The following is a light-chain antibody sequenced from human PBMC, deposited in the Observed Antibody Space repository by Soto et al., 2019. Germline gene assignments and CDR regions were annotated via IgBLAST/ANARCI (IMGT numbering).Light chain of an antibody. CDR3: LQDYDYPYT. V-gene: IGKV1-6*01. Sequence: AIQMTQSPSSLSASVGERVTITCRASQGIRDDLGWYQQKPGKAPKLLIYAASNLQSGVPSRFSGSGSGTDFTLIISSLQPEDFATYYCLQDYDYPYTFGQGTKLEIK. CDR1: QGIRDD. J-gene: IGKJ2*01. CDR2: AAS.